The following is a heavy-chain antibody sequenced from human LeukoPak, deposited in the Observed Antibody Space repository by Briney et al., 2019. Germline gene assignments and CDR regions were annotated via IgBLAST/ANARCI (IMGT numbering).Heavy chain of an antibody. Sequence: GGSLRLSCAATGFTFSSYWMHWVRQAPGKGLVWVSRINSDGSSTSYADSVKGRFTISRDNAKNTLYLQMNSLRAEDTAVYYCARYNIAVAGFDYWGQGTLVTVSS. V-gene: IGHV3-74*01. CDR1: GFTFSSYW. D-gene: IGHD6-19*01. CDR2: INSDGSST. J-gene: IGHJ4*02. CDR3: ARYNIAVAGFDY.